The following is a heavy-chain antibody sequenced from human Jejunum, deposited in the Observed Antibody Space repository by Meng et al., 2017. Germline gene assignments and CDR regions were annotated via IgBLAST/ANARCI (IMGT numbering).Heavy chain of an antibody. CDR3: AKGNMTGRISGGMDV. Sequence: GGSLRLSCEASGFSLNTYTITWVRRAPGKGLEWVSAITGYDSTTFYADSVKGRFAISRDMSKNTVYLQMNTLRAEDTALYYCAKGNMTGRISGGMDVWGQGTTVTVSS. CDR1: GFSLNTYT. D-gene: IGHD3-9*01. V-gene: IGHV3-23*01. J-gene: IGHJ6*02. CDR2: ITGYDSTT.